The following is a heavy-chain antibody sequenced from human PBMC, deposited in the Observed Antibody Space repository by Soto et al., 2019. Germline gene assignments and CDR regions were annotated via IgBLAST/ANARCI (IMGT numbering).Heavy chain of an antibody. J-gene: IGHJ4*02. V-gene: IGHV4-59*01. Sequence: QVQLQESGPGLVKPSETLSLTCRVSGGSMSGYYWSWIRQAPGKGLEWIGYVYYTGSTTYNPSLQSRVTISVDTSNKQFSLSLSLATAADTAVYFCARSIAVPSSHIDHWGQGMRVTVSS. CDR3: ARSIAVPSSHIDH. D-gene: IGHD6-6*01. CDR2: VYYTGST. CDR1: GGSMSGYY.